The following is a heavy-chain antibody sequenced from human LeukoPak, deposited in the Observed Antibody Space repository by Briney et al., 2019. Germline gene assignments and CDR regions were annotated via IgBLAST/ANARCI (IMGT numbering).Heavy chain of an antibody. V-gene: IGHV3-23*01. CDR3: AREHYYGSGSYRDFDY. J-gene: IGHJ4*02. D-gene: IGHD3-10*01. CDR1: GFTFSSYA. Sequence: GGSLRLSCAASGFTFSSYAMSWVRQAQGKVLEWVSSIGASGRDTYYAASVKGRLIISRDNSETTLYLQMNSLRAEDTAVYYCAREHYYGSGSYRDFDYWGQGTLVTVSS. CDR2: IGASGRDT.